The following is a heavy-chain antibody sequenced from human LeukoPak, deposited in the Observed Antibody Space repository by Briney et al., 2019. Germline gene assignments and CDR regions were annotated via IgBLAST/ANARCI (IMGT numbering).Heavy chain of an antibody. CDR1: GFTFSSYG. CDR2: ISYDGSNK. CDR3: AKDFISIAAAGTVDY. V-gene: IGHV3-30*18. D-gene: IGHD6-13*01. J-gene: IGHJ4*02. Sequence: PGGSLRLSCAASGFTFSSYGMHWVRQAPGKGLEWVAVISYDGSNKYYPDSVKGRFTISRDNSKNTLYLQMNSLRAEDTAVYCCAKDFISIAAAGTVDYWGQGTLVTVSS.